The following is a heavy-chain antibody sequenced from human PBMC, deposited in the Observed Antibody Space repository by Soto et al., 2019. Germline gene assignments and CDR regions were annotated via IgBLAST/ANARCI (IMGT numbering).Heavy chain of an antibody. CDR2: IKQDGSEK. J-gene: IGHJ4*02. V-gene: IGHV3-7*01. Sequence: PGGSLRLSCAASGFTFSSYWMSWVRQAPGKGLEWVANIKQDGSEKYYVDSVKGRFTISRDNAKNSLYLQMNSLRAEDTAVYYCASWMYDLWSGYYTQYYFDDWGQGTLVTLSS. D-gene: IGHD3-3*01. CDR3: ASWMYDLWSGYYTQYYFDD. CDR1: GFTFSSYW.